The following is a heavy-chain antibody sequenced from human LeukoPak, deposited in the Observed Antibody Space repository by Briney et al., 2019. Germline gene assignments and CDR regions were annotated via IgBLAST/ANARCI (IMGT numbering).Heavy chain of an antibody. CDR2: IYYSGST. J-gene: IGHJ5*02. D-gene: IGHD3-16*02. Sequence: SETLSLTCTVSDYSLSSDYFWGWIRQPPGKGLEWIGSIYYSGSTYYNPSLKSRVTISVDTSKNQFSLKLSSVTAADTAVYYCALVHYDYVWGSYRPGNWFDPWGQGTLVTVSS. CDR1: DYSLSSDYF. CDR3: ALVHYDYVWGSYRPGNWFDP. V-gene: IGHV4-38-2*02.